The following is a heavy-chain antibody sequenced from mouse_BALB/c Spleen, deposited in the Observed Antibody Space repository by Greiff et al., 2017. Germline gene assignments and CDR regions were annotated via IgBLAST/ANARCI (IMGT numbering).Heavy chain of an antibody. J-gene: IGHJ3*01. CDR1: GFTFSSFG. V-gene: IGHV5-17*02. D-gene: IGHD2-2*01. Sequence: EVQVVESGGGLVQPGGSRKLSCAASGFTFSSFGMHWVRQAPEKGVEGVAYISSGRSTIYYADTVKGRFTISRDNPKNTLFLQMTSLRSEDTAMYYCARDGYDGVAYWGQGTLVTVSA. CDR2: ISSGRSTI. CDR3: ARDGYDGVAY.